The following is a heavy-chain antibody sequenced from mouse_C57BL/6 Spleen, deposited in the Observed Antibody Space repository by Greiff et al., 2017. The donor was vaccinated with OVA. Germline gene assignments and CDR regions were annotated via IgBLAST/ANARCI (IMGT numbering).Heavy chain of an antibody. V-gene: IGHV1-15*01. Sequence: QVQLQQSGAELVRPGASVTLSCKASGYTFTDYEMHWVKQTPVHGLEWIGAIDPETGGTASNQKFKGKAILTADKSSSTAYMELRSLTSEDSAVDYCTIYYGYDNYAMDYWGQGTSVTVSS. D-gene: IGHD2-2*01. CDR2: IDPETGGT. J-gene: IGHJ4*01. CDR3: TIYYGYDNYAMDY. CDR1: GYTFTDYE.